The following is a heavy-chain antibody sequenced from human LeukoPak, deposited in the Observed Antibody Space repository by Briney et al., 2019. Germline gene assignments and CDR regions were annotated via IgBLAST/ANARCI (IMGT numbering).Heavy chain of an antibody. CDR1: GYTFTSYS. D-gene: IGHD6-6*01. CDR2: ISTYNGNT. V-gene: IGHV1-18*01. J-gene: IGHJ4*02. CDR3: AKNRWRDGSSSFDN. Sequence: GASVKVSCKSSGYTFTSYSNNWVRQAPGQGLEWMGWISTYNGNTNYAQKLQGRVTMTTDTSTSTAYMELRSLRSDDTAVYYCAKNRWRDGSSSFDNWGQGTLVTVSS.